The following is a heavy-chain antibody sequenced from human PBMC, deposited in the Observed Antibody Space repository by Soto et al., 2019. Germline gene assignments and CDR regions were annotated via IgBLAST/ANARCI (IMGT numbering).Heavy chain of an antibody. Sequence: EVQLVESGGGLVQPGGSLRLSCAASGFTFSSHWMHWVRQAPGKGLVWVSHIGPSGSGTRDADSVQGRFTISRDNARNTLYLQMNSLRDEDTAVYYCAKEISSMWFPLDYWGQGTLVTVSS. D-gene: IGHD6-13*01. J-gene: IGHJ4*02. CDR1: GFTFSSHW. CDR2: IGPSGSGT. V-gene: IGHV3-74*01. CDR3: AKEISSMWFPLDY.